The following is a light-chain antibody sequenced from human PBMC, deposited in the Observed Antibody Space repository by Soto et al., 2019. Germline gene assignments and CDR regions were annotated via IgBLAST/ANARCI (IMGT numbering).Light chain of an antibody. V-gene: IGLV2-23*02. J-gene: IGLJ1*01. CDR2: EVS. CDR1: SSDVGSYNL. CDR3: CSYAGSSTYV. Sequence: QSVLTQPASVSGAPVRSITIISTGTSSDVGSYNLVSWYQQHPGKAPKLMIYEVSKRPSGVSNRFSGSKSGNTASLTISGLRAEDEADYYCCSYAGSSTYVFGTGTKVT.